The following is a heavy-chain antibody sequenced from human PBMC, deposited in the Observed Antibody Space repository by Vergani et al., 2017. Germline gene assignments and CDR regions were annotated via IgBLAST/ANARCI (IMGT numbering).Heavy chain of an antibody. CDR1: GYTFTSYY. CDR3: ARGTSIAARHMSY. CDR2: INPSGGST. Sequence: QVQLVQSGAEVKKPGASVKVSCKAFGYTFTSYYMHWVRQAPGQGLEWMGIINPSGGSTSYAQKFQGRVTMTRNTSISTAYMELSSLRSEYTAVYYCARGTSIAARHMSYWGQGTLVTVSS. J-gene: IGHJ4*02. V-gene: IGHV1-46*01. D-gene: IGHD6-6*01.